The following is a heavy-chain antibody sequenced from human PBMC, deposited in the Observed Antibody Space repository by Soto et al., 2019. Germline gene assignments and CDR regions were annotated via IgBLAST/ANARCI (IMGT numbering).Heavy chain of an antibody. CDR1: GFTVSSNY. J-gene: IGHJ4*02. V-gene: IGHV3-53*01. D-gene: IGHD3-10*01. CDR2: IYSGGST. Sequence: EVQLVESGGGLIQPGGSLRLSCAASGFTVSSNYMSWVRQAPGKGLEWVSVIYSGGSTYYADSVKGRFTISRDNSKNTLYLKMNSLRAEDTAVYYCARSRFVELLPNDYWGQGTLVTVSS. CDR3: ARSRFVELLPNDY.